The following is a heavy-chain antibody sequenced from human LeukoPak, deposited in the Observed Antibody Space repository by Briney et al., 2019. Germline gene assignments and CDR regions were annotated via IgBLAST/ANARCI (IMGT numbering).Heavy chain of an antibody. J-gene: IGHJ5*02. CDR3: ARLGYYCSGSFNCFDP. D-gene: IGHD3-10*01. V-gene: IGHV4-4*07. CDR2: IYTSGST. CDR1: GVSINSYY. Sequence: SETLSLTCTVSGVSINSYYWSWIRQPAGKGLEWIGRIYTSGSTNYNPSLKSRVTISVDKSKNQFSLKLSSVTAADTAVYYCARLGYYCSGSFNCFDPWGQGTMVTVSS.